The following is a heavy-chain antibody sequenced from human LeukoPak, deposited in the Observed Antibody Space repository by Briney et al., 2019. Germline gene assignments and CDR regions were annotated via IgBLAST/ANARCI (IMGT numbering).Heavy chain of an antibody. J-gene: IGHJ4*02. V-gene: IGHV4-39*07. Sequence: SETLSLTCTVSGGSISSSAYHWGWIRQPPGKGLEWIGSIHYSGSTYYNPSLKSRVTISVDTSKNQFSLKLDSVTAADTAVYYCAKGTSSGWYYFDYWGQGTLVTVSS. CDR1: GGSISSSAYH. D-gene: IGHD6-19*01. CDR3: AKGTSSGWYYFDY. CDR2: IHYSGST.